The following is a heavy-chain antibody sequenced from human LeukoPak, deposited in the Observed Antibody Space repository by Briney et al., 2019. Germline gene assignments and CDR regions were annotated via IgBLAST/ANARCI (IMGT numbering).Heavy chain of an antibody. CDR2: ISYDGSHK. D-gene: IGHD3-22*01. Sequence: GRSLRLSCAASGFTFSSFGMHWVRQAPGKGLEWVAVISYDGSHKYYADSVKGRFTISRDNSKNTLYLQMNSLSTEDTALYYCAKGDYYDTSALYYWGQGTLVTVSS. V-gene: IGHV3-30*18. CDR3: AKGDYYDTSALYY. CDR1: GFTFSSFG. J-gene: IGHJ4*02.